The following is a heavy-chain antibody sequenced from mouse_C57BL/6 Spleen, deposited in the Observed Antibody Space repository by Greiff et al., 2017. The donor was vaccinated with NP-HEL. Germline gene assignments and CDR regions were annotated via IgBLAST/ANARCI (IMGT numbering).Heavy chain of an antibody. CDR2: IYPGSGNT. D-gene: IGHD2-4*01. CDR1: GYSFTSYY. V-gene: IGHV1-66*01. Sequence: QVQLQQSGPELVKPGASVKISCKASGYSFTSYYIHWVKQRPGQGLEWIGWIYPGSGNTKYNEKFKGKATLTADTSSSTAYMQLSRLTSEDSAVYYCARGLGVDYYYFDYARDDRGQGTSVTVSA. CDR3: ARGLGVDYYYFDYARDD. J-gene: IGHJ4*01.